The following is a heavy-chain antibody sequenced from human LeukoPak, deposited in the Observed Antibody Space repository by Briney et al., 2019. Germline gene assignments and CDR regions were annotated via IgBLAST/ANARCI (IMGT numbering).Heavy chain of an antibody. V-gene: IGHV4-59*01. J-gene: IGHJ3*02. Sequence: PSETLSLTCTVSGGSIGSYYWSWIRQPPGKGLEWIGYIYYSGSTNYNPSLKSRVTISVDTSKNQFSLKLSSVTAADTAVYYCASGSSGYYLDAFDIWGQGTMVTVSS. CDR3: ASGSSGYYLDAFDI. CDR1: GGSIGSYY. CDR2: IYYSGST. D-gene: IGHD3-22*01.